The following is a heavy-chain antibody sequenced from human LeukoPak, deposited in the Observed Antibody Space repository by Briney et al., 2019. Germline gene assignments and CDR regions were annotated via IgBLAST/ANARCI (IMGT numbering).Heavy chain of an antibody. D-gene: IGHD6-19*01. V-gene: IGHV1-2*02. CDR3: ARDIAVAGTAGYMDV. J-gene: IGHJ6*03. CDR1: GYTFTGYY. Sequence: GASVKVSCKASGYTFTGYYMHWVRQAPGQGLEWMGWINPNSGGTNYAQKFQGRVTMTRDTSISTAYMELSRLRSDDTAVYYCARDIAVAGTAGYMDVWGKGTTVTVSS. CDR2: INPNSGGT.